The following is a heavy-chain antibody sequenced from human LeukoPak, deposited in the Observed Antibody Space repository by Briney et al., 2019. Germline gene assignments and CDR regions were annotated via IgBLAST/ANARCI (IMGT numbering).Heavy chain of an antibody. CDR3: VRDSTFGVDY. J-gene: IGHJ4*02. V-gene: IGHV3-74*01. D-gene: IGHD3-10*01. CDR1: GFIFSDFY. CDR2: ITSDGSGT. Sequence: GGSLRLSCEASGFIFSDFYMLWFCQSPGTGLVSVSRITSDGSGTTYADSVKGRFTISRDNAKNTLYLQMDSLRAEDTAVYYCVRDSTFGVDYWGQGTLVTVSS.